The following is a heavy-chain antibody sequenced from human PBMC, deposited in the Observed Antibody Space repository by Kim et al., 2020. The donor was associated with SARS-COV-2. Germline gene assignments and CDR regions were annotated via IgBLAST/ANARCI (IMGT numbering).Heavy chain of an antibody. Sequence: GGSLRLSCAASRFTFSTYAMHWVRQAPGKGLEWVAVISYDGSNENYADSVKGRFTISRDNSKNTLYLQMNSLRAEDTAVYYCARDPPSPYGDYSAYNGMDVWGQGTTVTVSS. CDR3: ARDPPSPYGDYSAYNGMDV. J-gene: IGHJ6*02. D-gene: IGHD4-17*01. V-gene: IGHV3-30*04. CDR1: RFTFSTYA. CDR2: ISYDGSNE.